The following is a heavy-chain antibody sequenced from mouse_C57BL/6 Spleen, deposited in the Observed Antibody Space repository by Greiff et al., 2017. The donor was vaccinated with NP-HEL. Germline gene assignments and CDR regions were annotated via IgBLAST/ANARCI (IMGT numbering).Heavy chain of an antibody. J-gene: IGHJ2*01. CDR3: ARWGTTVNYFDY. Sequence: QVQLKESGPELVKPGASVKISCKASGYAFSSSWMNWVKQRPGKGLEWIGRIYPGDGDTNYNGKFKGKATLTADKSSSTAYMQLSSLTSEDSAVYFCARWGTTVNYFDYWGQGTTLTVSS. CDR2: IYPGDGDT. V-gene: IGHV1-82*01. D-gene: IGHD1-1*01. CDR1: GYAFSSSW.